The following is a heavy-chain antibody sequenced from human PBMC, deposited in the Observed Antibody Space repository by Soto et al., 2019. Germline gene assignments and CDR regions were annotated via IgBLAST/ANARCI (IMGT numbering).Heavy chain of an antibody. CDR3: ARQKSPEGWFDP. CDR2: VTVTGGST. Sequence: PGGSLRLSCAASAISFNTYGVTWVRQAPGKGLEWVSTVTVTGGSTYYADSVKGRFTISRDRSNYTVSLSLNSLRVEDTAIYYCARQKSPEGWFDPWGQGTLVTVSS. CDR1: AISFNTYG. J-gene: IGHJ5*02. V-gene: IGHV3-23*01.